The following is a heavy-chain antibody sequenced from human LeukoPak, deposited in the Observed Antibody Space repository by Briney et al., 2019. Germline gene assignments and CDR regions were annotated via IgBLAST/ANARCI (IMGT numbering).Heavy chain of an antibody. CDR3: ARGGTTVPDN. V-gene: IGHV3-11*04. Sequence: PGGSLRLSCAASGFTFSDFYMSWIRQAPGKGLELVSYISSSGTYIYYADSVKGRFTISRDNAKNSLYMQMNNLRAEDTAVYYCARGGTTVPDNWGQGTLVTVSS. D-gene: IGHD3-16*01. J-gene: IGHJ4*02. CDR2: ISSSGTYI. CDR1: GFTFSDFY.